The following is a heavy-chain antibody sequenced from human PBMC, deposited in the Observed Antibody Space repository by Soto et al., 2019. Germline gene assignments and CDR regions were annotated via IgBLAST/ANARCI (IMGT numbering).Heavy chain of an antibody. CDR3: ARVGGVAARTFDY. V-gene: IGHV4-59*01. Sequence: SETLSLTCTVSGGSISPFYWSWVRQPPGKGLEWIGYLYYSGNTNYNPSLKSRVTISVGASKNQVSLRLTSVTAADTAVYYCARVGGVAARTFDYWGPGTVVTVSS. CDR1: GGSISPFY. CDR2: LYYSGNT. D-gene: IGHD2-15*01. J-gene: IGHJ4*02.